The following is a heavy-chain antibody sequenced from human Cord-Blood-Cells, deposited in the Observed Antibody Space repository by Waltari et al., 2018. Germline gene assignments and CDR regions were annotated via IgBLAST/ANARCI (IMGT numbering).Heavy chain of an antibody. V-gene: IGHV4-31*03. Sequence: QVQLQESGPGLVKPSQTLSLTCTVSGGSISSGCYHWSWIRQHPGKGLEWIGYIYYSGSTYYNPSLKSRVTISVDTSKNQFSLKLSSVTAADTAVYYCARSMTTGYPDAFDIWGQGTMVTVSS. CDR2: IYYSGST. CDR3: ARSMTTGYPDAFDI. CDR1: GGSISSGCYH. J-gene: IGHJ3*02. D-gene: IGHD4-4*01.